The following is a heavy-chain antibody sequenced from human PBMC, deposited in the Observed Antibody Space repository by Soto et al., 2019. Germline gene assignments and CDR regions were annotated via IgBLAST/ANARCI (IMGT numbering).Heavy chain of an antibody. J-gene: IGHJ4*02. D-gene: IGHD6-13*01. CDR1: GYTFTSYG. CDR3: AREGYSSSWYSDFDY. Sequence: ASVKVSCKASGYTFTSYGINWVRQAPGQGLEWMGWISAYNGNTNYAQKLQGRVTMTTDTSTSTAYMELRSLRSDDTAVYYCAREGYSSSWYSDFDYWGQGTLVTVSS. V-gene: IGHV1-18*01. CDR2: ISAYNGNT.